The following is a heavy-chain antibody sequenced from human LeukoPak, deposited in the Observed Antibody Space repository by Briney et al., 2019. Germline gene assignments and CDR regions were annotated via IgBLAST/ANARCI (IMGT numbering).Heavy chain of an antibody. D-gene: IGHD6-6*01. J-gene: IGHJ4*02. CDR3: ARLYSSSSDFDY. CDR2: ISSSSSYI. CDR1: GFTFSSYS. Sequence: PGGSLRLSCAASGFTFSSYSMNWVRQAPGKGLEWVSSISSSSSYIYYADSVKGRFTISRDNARNSLYLQMNSLRAEDTAVYYCARLYSSSSDFDYWGQGTLVTVSS. V-gene: IGHV3-21*01.